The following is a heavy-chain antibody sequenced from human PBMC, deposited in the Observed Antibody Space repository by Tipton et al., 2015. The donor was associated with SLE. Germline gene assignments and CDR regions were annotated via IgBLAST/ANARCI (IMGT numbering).Heavy chain of an antibody. Sequence: TLSLTCTVSGGSISSGSYYWSWIRQPAGKGLEWIGRIYTSGSTNYNPPLKSRVTISVDTPKNQFSLKLSSVTAADTALYYCARDADYSKVLDYWGQGTLVTVSS. CDR1: GGSISSGSYY. CDR2: IYTSGST. CDR3: ARDADYSKVLDY. J-gene: IGHJ4*02. D-gene: IGHD4-11*01. V-gene: IGHV4-61*02.